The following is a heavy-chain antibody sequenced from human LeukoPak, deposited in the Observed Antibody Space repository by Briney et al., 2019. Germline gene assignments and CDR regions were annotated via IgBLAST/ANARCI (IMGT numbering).Heavy chain of an antibody. CDR3: ARLYEQQLVLGWFDP. Sequence: ASVKVSCKVSGYTLTELSMHWVRQAPGKGLEWMGGFDPEDGETIYAQKFQGRVTMTRDTSISTAYMELSRLRSDDTAVYYCARLYEQQLVLGWFDPWGQGTLVTVSS. CDR1: GYTLTELS. J-gene: IGHJ5*02. CDR2: FDPEDGET. D-gene: IGHD6-13*01. V-gene: IGHV1-24*01.